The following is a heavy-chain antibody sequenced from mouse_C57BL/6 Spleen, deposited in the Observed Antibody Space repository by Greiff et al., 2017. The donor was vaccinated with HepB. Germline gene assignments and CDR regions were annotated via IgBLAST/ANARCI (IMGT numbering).Heavy chain of an antibody. CDR1: GYTFTSYW. CDR2: IYPGSGST. CDR3: ARSGNGSSEGFAY. V-gene: IGHV1-55*01. J-gene: IGHJ3*01. D-gene: IGHD1-1*01. Sequence: QVQLQQPGAELVKPWASVKMSCKASGYTFTSYWITWVKQRPGQGLEWIGDIYPGSGSTNYNEKFKSKATLTVDTSSSTAYMQLSSLTSEDSAVYYCARSGNGSSEGFAYWGQGTLVTVSA.